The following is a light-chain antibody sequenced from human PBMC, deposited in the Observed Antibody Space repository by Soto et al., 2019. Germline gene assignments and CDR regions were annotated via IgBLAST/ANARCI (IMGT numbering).Light chain of an antibody. Sequence: EIVLTQSPGTLSLSPGERATLSCRASQNVNSNHIAWYQQKPGQAPRLLIYGPSSRATGIPERFSGSGSGTDFTLTISRLEPEDFAVYYCQQYGNSPQTFGQGTKVDIK. CDR1: QNVNSNH. CDR2: GPS. CDR3: QQYGNSPQT. J-gene: IGKJ1*01. V-gene: IGKV3-20*01.